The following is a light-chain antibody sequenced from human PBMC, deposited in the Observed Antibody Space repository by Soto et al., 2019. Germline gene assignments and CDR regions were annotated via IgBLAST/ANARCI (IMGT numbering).Light chain of an antibody. V-gene: IGKV1-5*01. J-gene: IGKJ1*01. Sequence: DIQMTQSPSTLSASVGDRVTFTCRASQSVSIWLAWYQQKPGKAPKLLISGASTLESGVPSRFSGSGSGTEFTLTISSLQPDDFATYSCQQYKNYLTFGQGTKVDIK. CDR1: QSVSIW. CDR3: QQYKNYLT. CDR2: GAS.